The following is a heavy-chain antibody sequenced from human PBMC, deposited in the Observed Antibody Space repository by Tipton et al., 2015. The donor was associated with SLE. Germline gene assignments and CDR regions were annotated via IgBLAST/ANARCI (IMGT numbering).Heavy chain of an antibody. CDR3: ARDGDYYDSSGYFFDAFDI. CDR2: IYYSGST. D-gene: IGHD3-22*01. V-gene: IGHV4-59*11. J-gene: IGHJ3*02. Sequence: TLSLTCTVSGGSISSHYWGWIRQPPGKGLEWIGYIYYSGSTNYNPSLKSRVTISVDTSKNQFSLKLSSVTAADTAVYYCARDGDYYDSSGYFFDAFDIWGQGTMVTVSS. CDR1: GGSISSHY.